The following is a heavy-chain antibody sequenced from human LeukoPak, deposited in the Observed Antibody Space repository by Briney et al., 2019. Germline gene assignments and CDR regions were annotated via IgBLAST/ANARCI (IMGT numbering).Heavy chain of an antibody. CDR3: ARGSISGYDSDS. CDR1: GFTFDDYA. D-gene: IGHD5-12*01. V-gene: IGHV3-9*01. CDR2: ISWNSGSI. Sequence: GGSLRLSCAASGFTFDDYAMHWVRQAPGKGLEWVSGISWNSGSIGYADSVKGRFTISRDNARKMLYLQMNSLRAEDTAVYYCARGSISGYDSDSWGQGTLVTVSS. J-gene: IGHJ4*02.